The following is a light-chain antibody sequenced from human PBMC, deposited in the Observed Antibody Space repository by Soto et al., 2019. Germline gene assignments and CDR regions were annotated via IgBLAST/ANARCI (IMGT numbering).Light chain of an antibody. Sequence: EIVLTQSPGTLSLSPGERATLSCRASQSVSSTYLIWYQQKPGQAPRLLIYGASSRATGVPDRFSGSGSGTEFALTINSLQSEDFAVYFCQQFNVWHRTFGQGTKVDIK. CDR3: QQFNVWHRT. CDR1: QSVSSTY. CDR2: GAS. J-gene: IGKJ1*01. V-gene: IGKV3-20*01.